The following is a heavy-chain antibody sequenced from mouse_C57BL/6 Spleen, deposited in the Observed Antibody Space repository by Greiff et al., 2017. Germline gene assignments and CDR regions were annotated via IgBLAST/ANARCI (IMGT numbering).Heavy chain of an antibody. CDR2: IDPSDSET. CDR1: GYTFTSYW. V-gene: IGHV1-52*01. CDR3: ARAGGTTGDY. J-gene: IGHJ2*01. D-gene: IGHD3-1*01. Sequence: QVQLQQSGAELVRPGSSVKLSCKASGYTFTSYWMHWVKQRPIQGLEWIGNIDPSDSETHYNQKFKDKATLTVDKSSSTAYMQLSSLTSEDSAVYYCARAGGTTGDYGGQGTTLTVSS.